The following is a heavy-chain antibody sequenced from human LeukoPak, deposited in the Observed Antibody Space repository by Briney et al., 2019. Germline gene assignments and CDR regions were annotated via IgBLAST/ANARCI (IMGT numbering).Heavy chain of an antibody. CDR3: ASSQGYCSGGNCYGYRYYFDS. Sequence: ASGKVSCKASGDTFTTYGFNWVRQAPGQGLEWMGWIRPYNGYTNYAQQFQGRVTMTTDTSTSTAYMELRSLGSDDTAIYHCASSQGYCSGGNCYGYRYYFDSWGQGTLVTVSS. D-gene: IGHD2-15*01. V-gene: IGHV1-18*01. CDR2: IRPYNGYT. CDR1: GDTFTTYG. J-gene: IGHJ4*02.